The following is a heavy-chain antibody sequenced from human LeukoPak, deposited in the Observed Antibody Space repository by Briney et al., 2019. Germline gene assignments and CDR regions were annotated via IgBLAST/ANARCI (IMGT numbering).Heavy chain of an antibody. D-gene: IGHD2-21*02. CDR1: GFIFSDSA. CDR2: IRSKANNYAT. V-gene: IGHV3-73*01. CDR3: TRPCAGDCTDNY. J-gene: IGHJ4*02. Sequence: GGSLRLSCAASGFIFSDSAMHWVRQASGKGLEWVGRIRSKANNYATTSAASVKGRFTISRDDSKNTAYLQMNSLKIEDTAVYYCTRPCAGDCTDNYWGQGTLVTVSS.